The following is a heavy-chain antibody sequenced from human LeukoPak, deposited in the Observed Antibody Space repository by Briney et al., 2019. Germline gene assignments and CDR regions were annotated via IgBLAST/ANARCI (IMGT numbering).Heavy chain of an antibody. D-gene: IGHD3-10*01. CDR1: GFTFSSYA. J-gene: IGHJ4*02. CDR2: ISGSGGST. V-gene: IGHV3-23*01. Sequence: GGSLRLSCAASGFTFSSYAMSWVRQAPGKGLEWVSAISGSGGSTYYADSVKGRFTISRDNSKNTLYLEMNSLRAEDTAVYYCAQDYGRDGEGTMFDYWGQGIPVTVSS. CDR3: AQDYGRDGEGTMFDY.